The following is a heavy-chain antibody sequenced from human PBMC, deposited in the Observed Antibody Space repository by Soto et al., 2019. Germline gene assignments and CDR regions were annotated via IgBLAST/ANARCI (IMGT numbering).Heavy chain of an antibody. CDR3: ARDRVRTTVTTSHYYYYYMDV. V-gene: IGHV1-46*03. CDR2: INPSGGST. J-gene: IGHJ6*03. CDR1: GYTFTSYY. Sequence: ASVKVSCKASGYTFTSYYMHWVRQAPGQGLEWMGIINPSGGSTSYAQKFQGRVTMTRDTSTSTVYMELSSLRSEDTAVYYCARDRVRTTVTTSHYYYYYMDVWGKGTTVTVSS. D-gene: IGHD4-4*01.